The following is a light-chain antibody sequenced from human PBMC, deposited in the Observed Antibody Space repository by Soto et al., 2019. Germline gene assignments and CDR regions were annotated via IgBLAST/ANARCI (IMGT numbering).Light chain of an antibody. Sequence: SYELIQAPSVSVAPGKTARITCGGNDIGSKNVHWYQQKPGQAPVVVIYYNSDRPSGIPERFSGSNSGSTATLTISRVEAGDEADYYCQVWGSSSDPVVFGGGTKVTVL. CDR1: DIGSKN. CDR2: YNS. V-gene: IGLV3-21*04. CDR3: QVWGSSSDPVV. J-gene: IGLJ2*01.